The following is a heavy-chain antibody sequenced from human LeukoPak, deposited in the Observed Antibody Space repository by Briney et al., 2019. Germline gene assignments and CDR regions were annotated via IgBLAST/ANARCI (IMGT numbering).Heavy chain of an antibody. CDR3: ARERWGNLDY. J-gene: IGHJ4*02. Sequence: GESLKISCEGSGYDFVTYWIAWVRRMPGKGLEWMAMINPRDSDTRYSPSFQGQVTTSVDKSVRTTFLQWSSLRASDTAIYYCARERWGNLDYWGQGALVTVSS. V-gene: IGHV5-51*01. CDR1: GYDFVTYW. CDR2: INPRDSDT. D-gene: IGHD3-16*01.